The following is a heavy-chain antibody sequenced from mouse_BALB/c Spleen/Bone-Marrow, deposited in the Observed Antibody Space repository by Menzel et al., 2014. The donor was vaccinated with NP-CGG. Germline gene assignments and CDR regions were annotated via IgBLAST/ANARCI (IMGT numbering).Heavy chain of an antibody. CDR3: AGFGITKEEGYYYAMDY. Sequence: EVQLQQSGAELVKPGASVKLSCTASGFNIKDTYMHWVKQRPEQGLEWIGRIDPANGNTKYDPKFQGKATITADTSSNTAFLQLSSLASEDTAGYYCAGFGITKEEGYYYAMDYWGQGTSVTVSS. CDR1: GFNIKDTY. CDR2: IDPANGNT. J-gene: IGHJ4*01. D-gene: IGHD2-4*01. V-gene: IGHV14-3*02.